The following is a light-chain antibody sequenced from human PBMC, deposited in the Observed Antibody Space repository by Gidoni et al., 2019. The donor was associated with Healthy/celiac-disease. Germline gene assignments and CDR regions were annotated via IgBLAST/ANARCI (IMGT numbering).Light chain of an antibody. CDR2: KGS. J-gene: IGLJ3*02. CDR1: ALPKQY. V-gene: IGLV3-25*03. CDR3: QSADSSGTHWV. Sequence: SYELTQPPSVSVSPGQTARITCSGDALPKQYAYWYQQKPGQAPVLVIYKGSERPSGIPERFSGSSSGTTVTLTISGVQAEDEADYYCQSADSSGTHWVFGGGTKLTVL.